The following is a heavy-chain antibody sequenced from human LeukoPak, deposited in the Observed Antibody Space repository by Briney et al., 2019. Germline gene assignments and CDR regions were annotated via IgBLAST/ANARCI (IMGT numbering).Heavy chain of an antibody. CDR2: IYTSGST. Sequence: ASETLSLTCTVSGGSISSGSYYWSWIRQPAGKGLEWIGRIYTSGSTNYNPSLKSRVTISVDTSKNQFSLKLSSVTAADTAVYYCARALTAGDAFDIWGQGTMVTVSS. CDR3: ARALTAGDAFDI. CDR1: GGSISSGSYY. J-gene: IGHJ3*02. D-gene: IGHD2-21*02. V-gene: IGHV4-61*02.